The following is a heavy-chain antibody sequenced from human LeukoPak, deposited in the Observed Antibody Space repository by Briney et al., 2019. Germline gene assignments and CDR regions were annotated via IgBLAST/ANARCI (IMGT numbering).Heavy chain of an antibody. J-gene: IGHJ6*03. Sequence: GASLKVSCKASGYTFTSYDISWVRHATGEGVEWMGWMNPNSGKTGYAQKLQGRVTMTRNTSISTAYMELSSLRSEDTVVYYCARGEEATPYYYYYYYYMDVWGKGTTVTVSS. V-gene: IGHV1-8*01. CDR1: GYTFTSYD. D-gene: IGHD3-22*01. CDR2: MNPNSGKT. CDR3: ARGEEATPYYYYYYYYMDV.